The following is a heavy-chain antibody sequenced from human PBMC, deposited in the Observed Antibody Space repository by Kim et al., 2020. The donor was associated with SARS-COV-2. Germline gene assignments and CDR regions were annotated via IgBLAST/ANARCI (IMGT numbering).Heavy chain of an antibody. Sequence: SETLSLTCAVYGGSFSGYYWSWIRQPPGKGLEWIGEINHSGSTNYNPSLKSRVTISVDTSKNQFSLKLSSVTAADTAVYYCARGAALFARTPVAARTGRRYYYMDVWGKGTTVTVSS. D-gene: IGHD6-6*01. CDR1: GGSFSGYY. V-gene: IGHV4-34*01. CDR3: ARGAALFARTPVAARTGRRYYYMDV. CDR2: INHSGST. J-gene: IGHJ6*03.